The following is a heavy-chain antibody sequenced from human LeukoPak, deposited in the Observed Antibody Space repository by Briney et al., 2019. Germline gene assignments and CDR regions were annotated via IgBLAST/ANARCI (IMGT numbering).Heavy chain of an antibody. CDR1: GFTFSNYW. CDR2: INTDGSRI. D-gene: IGHD3-22*01. J-gene: IGHJ4*02. V-gene: IGHV3-74*01. Sequence: GGSLRLSCAASGFTFSNYWMHWVRQAPGKGLVWVSRINTDGSRITYADSVKGRFTISRDNAMNTVYLQMNSLRAEDTAVYYCARDPEVYYDSSGFGIDYWGQGTLVTVSS. CDR3: ARDPEVYYDSSGFGIDY.